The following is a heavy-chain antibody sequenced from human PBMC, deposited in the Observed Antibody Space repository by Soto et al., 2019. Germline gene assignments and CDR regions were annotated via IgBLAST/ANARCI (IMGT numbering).Heavy chain of an antibody. D-gene: IGHD3-9*01. Sequence: QVQLVQSGAEVKKPGASVKVSCKASGYTFTSYAMHWVRQAPGQRLEWMGWINAGNGNTKYSQKFQGRVTITRDTSXSXXYMELSSLRSEDTAVYYCARSAYFDWLLPYNWFDPWGQGTLVTVSS. CDR2: INAGNGNT. CDR1: GYTFTSYA. CDR3: ARSAYFDWLLPYNWFDP. V-gene: IGHV1-3*01. J-gene: IGHJ5*02.